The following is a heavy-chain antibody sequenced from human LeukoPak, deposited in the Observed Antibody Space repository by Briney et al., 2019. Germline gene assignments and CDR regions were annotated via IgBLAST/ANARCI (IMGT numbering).Heavy chain of an antibody. CDR3: ARVSAHYDILTGYLYYFDY. V-gene: IGHV4-38-2*01. D-gene: IGHD3-9*01. CDR2: IYHSGST. CDR1: GYSISSGYY. J-gene: IGHJ4*02. Sequence: SETLSLTCAVSGYSISSGYYWGWIRQPPGKGLEWIGSIYHSGSTYYNPSLKSRVTISVDTSKNQFSLKLGSVTAADTAVYYCARVSAHYDILTGYLYYFDYWGQGTLVTVSS.